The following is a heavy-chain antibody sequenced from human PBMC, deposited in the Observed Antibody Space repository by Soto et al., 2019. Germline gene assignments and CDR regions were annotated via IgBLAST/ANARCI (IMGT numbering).Heavy chain of an antibody. CDR2: ISGSGGST. D-gene: IGHD2-21*02. J-gene: IGHJ4*02. V-gene: IGHV3-23*01. CDR1: GFTFSSYA. Sequence: PGGSLRLSCAASGFTFSSYAMSWVRQAPGKGLEWVSAISGSGGSTYYANSVNDRFTISRVNSNNTLYLQMNSLRAEDTAVYYCAKDSLRYCGGDCYSQNCFDYWGQGTLVTVSS. CDR3: AKDSLRYCGGDCYSQNCFDY.